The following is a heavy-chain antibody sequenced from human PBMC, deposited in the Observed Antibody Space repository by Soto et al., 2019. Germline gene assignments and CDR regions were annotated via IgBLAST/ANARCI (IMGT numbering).Heavy chain of an antibody. V-gene: IGHV3-7*01. CDR2: IKQDGSEK. D-gene: IGHD3-22*01. Sequence: PGGSLRLSCAASGFTFSSYWMSWVRQAPGKGLEWVANIKQDGSEKYYVDSVKGRFTISRDNAKNSLYLQMNSLRAEDTAVYYCAREGGGYLYYYYYYMDVWGKGTTVTVSS. CDR1: GFTFSSYW. CDR3: AREGGGYLYYYYYYMDV. J-gene: IGHJ6*03.